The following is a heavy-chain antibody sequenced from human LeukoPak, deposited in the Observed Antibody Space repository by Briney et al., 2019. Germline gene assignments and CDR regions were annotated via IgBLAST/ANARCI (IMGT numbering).Heavy chain of an antibody. Sequence: GGSLRLSCAASGFTFSTNPMSWVRQAPGKGLEWVAVIWYDGSNKYYADSVKGRFTISRDNSKNTLYLQMNSLRAEDTAVYYCARAGGSGNDWFDPWGQGTLVTVSS. J-gene: IGHJ5*02. D-gene: IGHD3-10*01. CDR3: ARAGGSGNDWFDP. CDR2: IWYDGSNK. V-gene: IGHV3-33*08. CDR1: GFTFSTNP.